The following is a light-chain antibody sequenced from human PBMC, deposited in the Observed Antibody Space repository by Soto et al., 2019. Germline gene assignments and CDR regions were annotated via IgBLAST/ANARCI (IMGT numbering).Light chain of an antibody. J-gene: IGLJ2*01. CDR3: CSYAGSPTFVI. V-gene: IGLV2-23*02. CDR2: EVS. CDR1: SSDVGSYNL. Sequence: QSALTQPASVSGSPGQSITIPCTGASSDVGSYNLVSWYQQHPGKAPKLMIYEVSRRPSGISNRFSGSKSGNTASLTISGLQAEDEADYYCCSYAGSPTFVIFGGGTKLTLL.